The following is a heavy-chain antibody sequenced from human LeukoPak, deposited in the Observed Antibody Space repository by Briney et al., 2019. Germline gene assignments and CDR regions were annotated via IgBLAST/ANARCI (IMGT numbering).Heavy chain of an antibody. J-gene: IGHJ4*02. V-gene: IGHV4-38-2*02. CDR1: GYSISSGSY. CDR3: ARAFGVVIYFDY. D-gene: IGHD3-3*01. Sequence: KTSETLSLTCTVSGYSISSGSYWGWIRPPPGKGLEWIGSIHHSGSTYYNPSLKSRVTISVDASKNQLSLKLSSVTAADTAVYYCARAFGVVIYFDYWGQGTLVTVSS. CDR2: IHHSGST.